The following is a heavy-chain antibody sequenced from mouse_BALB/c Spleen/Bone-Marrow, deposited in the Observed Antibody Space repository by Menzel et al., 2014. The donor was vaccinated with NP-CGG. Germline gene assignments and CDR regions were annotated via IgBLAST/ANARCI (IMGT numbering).Heavy chain of an antibody. CDR1: GYSITSGYY. J-gene: IGHJ1*01. CDR2: ISYDGSN. Sequence: EVKLMESGPGLVKPSQSLSLTCSVTGYSITSGYYWNWIRQFPGNKLEWMGYISYDGSNNYNPSLKSRISITRDTSKNQFFLKLSSVTTEDTATYYCAREGGSLWYFDVWGAGTTVTVSS. CDR3: AREGGSLWYFDV. V-gene: IGHV3-6*02.